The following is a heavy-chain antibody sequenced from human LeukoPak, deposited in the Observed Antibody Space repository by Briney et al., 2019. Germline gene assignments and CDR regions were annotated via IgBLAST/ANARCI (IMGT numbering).Heavy chain of an antibody. Sequence: GGSLRLSCAASGFTFSDYTMNWVRQAPGRGLEWLASISISSSVIYYADSVKGRFTISRDNSKNTLYLQMNSLRAEDTAVYYCAKDLEGYSSSSELYCIDYWGQGTLVTVSS. CDR2: ISISSSVI. D-gene: IGHD6-6*01. J-gene: IGHJ4*02. V-gene: IGHV3-21*01. CDR1: GFTFSDYT. CDR3: AKDLEGYSSSSELYCIDY.